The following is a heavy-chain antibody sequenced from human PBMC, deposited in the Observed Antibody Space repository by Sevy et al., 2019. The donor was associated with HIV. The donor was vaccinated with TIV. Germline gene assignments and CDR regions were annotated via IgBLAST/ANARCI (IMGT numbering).Heavy chain of an antibody. V-gene: IGHV3-48*03. CDR2: ISQSGDTT. J-gene: IGHJ4*02. Sequence: GGSLRLSCAASGFSFSSYEMNWVRQAPGKGLEWVSSISQSGDTTYYSDSVKGRFTISRDNAKNSLYLQMSSLRAEDTAVYYCARDLPRYATVVPHFDYWGQGTLVTVSS. CDR1: GFSFSSYE. CDR3: ARDLPRYATVVPHFDY. D-gene: IGHD2-21*01.